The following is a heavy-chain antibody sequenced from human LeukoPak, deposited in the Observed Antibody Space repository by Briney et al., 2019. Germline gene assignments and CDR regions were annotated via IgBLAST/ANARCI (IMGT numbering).Heavy chain of an antibody. CDR3: ARRRIAAAGTGLFDY. CDR2: IYYSGST. J-gene: IGHJ4*02. D-gene: IGHD6-13*01. V-gene: IGHV4-30-4*01. CDR1: GGSISSGDYY. Sequence: SQTLSLTCTVSGGSISSGDYYWSWIRQPPGKGLEWIGYIYYSGSTYYNPSLKSRVTISVDTSKNQFSLKLSSVTAADTAVYYCARRRIAAAGTGLFDYWGQGTLVTVSS.